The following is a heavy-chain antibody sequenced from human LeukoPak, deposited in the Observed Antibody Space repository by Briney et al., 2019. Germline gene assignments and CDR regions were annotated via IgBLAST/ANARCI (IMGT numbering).Heavy chain of an antibody. V-gene: IGHV3-23*01. CDR1: GFTFSSYA. CDR2: ISGSGGST. D-gene: IGHD4-17*01. J-gene: IGHJ6*02. CDR3: AKGEVGGTVDYGDSYYYYYGMDV. Sequence: GGSLRLSCAASGFTFSSYAMSWVRQAPGKGLEWVSAISGSGGSTYYADSVKGRFTISRDNSKNTPYLQMNSLRAEDTAVYYCAKGEVGGTVDYGDSYYYYYGMDVWGQGTTVTVSS.